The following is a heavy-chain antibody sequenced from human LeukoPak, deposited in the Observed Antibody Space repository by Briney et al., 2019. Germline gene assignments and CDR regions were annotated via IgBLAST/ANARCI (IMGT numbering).Heavy chain of an antibody. CDR2: INHSGST. CDR1: GGSFSGYY. J-gene: IGHJ4*02. CDR3: ARPRYYYGSGSSYFDY. V-gene: IGHV4-34*01. Sequence: SETLSLTCAVYGGSFSGYYWSWIRQPPGKGLEWIGEINHSGSTNYNPSLKSRVTISVDTSKNQFSLELSSVTAADTAVYYCARPRYYYGSGSSYFDYWGQGTLVTVSS. D-gene: IGHD3-10*01.